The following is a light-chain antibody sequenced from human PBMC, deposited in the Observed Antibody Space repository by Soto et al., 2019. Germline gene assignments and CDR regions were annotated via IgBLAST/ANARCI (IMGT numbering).Light chain of an antibody. V-gene: IGKV1-39*01. CDR2: TAS. Sequence: DIQMTQSPSSLSASVGDRVTITCQASQDISNYLNWYQQKPGTAPKLLIYTASTLQSGVPPRFSGSGSGTDFTLTISSLQPEDFATYYCQQSYRNPRTFGPGTKVEIK. CDR3: QQSYRNPRT. CDR1: QDISNY. J-gene: IGKJ3*01.